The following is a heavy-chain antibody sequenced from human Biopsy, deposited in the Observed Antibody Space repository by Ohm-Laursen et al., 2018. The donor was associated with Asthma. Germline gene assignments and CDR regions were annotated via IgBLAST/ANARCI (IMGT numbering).Heavy chain of an antibody. Sequence: PSQTLSLTCTVSGGSISDYYKTWFRQPPGKGLEWIGYIYYSGSTNYNPSLKSRVTISEDTSKNQFSLKLTSVTAADTAVYYCARGVITNWFDPWVQGTLVTVSS. V-gene: IGHV4-59*01. CDR3: ARGVITNWFDP. J-gene: IGHJ5*02. CDR2: IYYSGST. D-gene: IGHD3-16*02. CDR1: GGSISDYY.